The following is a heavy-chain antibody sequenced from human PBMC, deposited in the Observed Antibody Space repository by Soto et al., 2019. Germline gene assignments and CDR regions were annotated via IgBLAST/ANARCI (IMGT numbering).Heavy chain of an antibody. V-gene: IGHV3-33*01. D-gene: IGHD3-10*01. Sequence: GGSRRLSGAASGFTFSSYGMHWVRQAAGKGLERAGVIWYDGSNKYYADSVKGLFTISRDNAKNTLYLQLNSLRAEDTAVYYCAREGSGSYYNPFSYYYGMDVWGQGTTVTVSS. CDR3: AREGSGSYYNPFSYYYGMDV. J-gene: IGHJ6*02. CDR1: GFTFSSYG. CDR2: IWYDGSNK.